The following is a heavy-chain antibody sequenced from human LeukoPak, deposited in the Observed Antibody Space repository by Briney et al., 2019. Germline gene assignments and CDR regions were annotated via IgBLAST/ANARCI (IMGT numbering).Heavy chain of an antibody. CDR2: IIPILGIA. J-gene: IGHJ5*02. CDR1: GGTFSSYA. D-gene: IGHD2-21*02. V-gene: IGHV1-69*04. Sequence: SVKVSCKASGGTFSSYAISWVRQAPGQGLEWMGRIIPILGIANYAQKFQGRVTITADKSTSTAYMELSSLRSEDTAVYYCARAACGGDCYSWFDPWGQGTLVTVSS. CDR3: ARAACGGDCYSWFDP.